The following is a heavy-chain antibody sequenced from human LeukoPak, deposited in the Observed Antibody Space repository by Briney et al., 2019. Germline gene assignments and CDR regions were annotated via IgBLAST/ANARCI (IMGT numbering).Heavy chain of an antibody. V-gene: IGHV1-2*02. Sequence: ASVKVSCKASGYTFTGYYMHWVRQVPGQGLEWMGWINPNSGATNYAQKFQGRVTMTRDTSISTAYMELSRLRSDDTAVYYCARDRRGAYGDYATSYWGQGTLVTVSS. CDR2: INPNSGAT. J-gene: IGHJ4*02. D-gene: IGHD4-17*01. CDR1: GYTFTGYY. CDR3: ARDRRGAYGDYATSY.